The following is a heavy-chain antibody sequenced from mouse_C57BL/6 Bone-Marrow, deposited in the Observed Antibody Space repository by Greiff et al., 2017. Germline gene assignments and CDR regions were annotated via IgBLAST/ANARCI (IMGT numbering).Heavy chain of an antibody. CDR1: GYTFTSYW. V-gene: IGHV1-50*01. CDR2: IDPSDSYT. D-gene: IGHD3-2*02. CDR3: ARPLDSSGYVWFAY. J-gene: IGHJ3*01. Sequence: VQLPGAELVKPGASVKLSCKASGYTFTSYWMQWVKQRPGQGLEWIGEIDPSDSYTNYNQKFKGKATLPVDTSSSTAYMQLSSLTSEDSAVYYCARPLDSSGYVWFAYWGQGTLVTVSA.